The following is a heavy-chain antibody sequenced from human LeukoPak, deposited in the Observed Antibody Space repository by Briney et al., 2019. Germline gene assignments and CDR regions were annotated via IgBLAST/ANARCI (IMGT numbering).Heavy chain of an antibody. V-gene: IGHV3-74*01. Sequence: GGSLRLSCAASGFTFSSYWMHWVRQAPGKGLVGVSRIKSDGSSTRYADSVKGRFTISRDNAKNTLYLQMNNLRAEDTAVYYCAKAVAATGHYYFGMDVWGQGTTVTVSS. CDR2: IKSDGSST. CDR3: AKAVAATGHYYFGMDV. J-gene: IGHJ6*02. CDR1: GFTFSSYW. D-gene: IGHD6-19*01.